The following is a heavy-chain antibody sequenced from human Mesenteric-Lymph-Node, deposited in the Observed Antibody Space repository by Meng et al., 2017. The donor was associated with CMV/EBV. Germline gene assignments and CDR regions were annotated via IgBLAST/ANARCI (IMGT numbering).Heavy chain of an antibody. V-gene: IGHV3-23*01. Sequence: GGSLRLSCEGSGFTFERYAMSWVRQAPGKGLEWVASISGGVDSSTYYADSVKGRFTISRDNSKNTLFVQMNNLRADDTAVYYCARGLKLERGYYYYYYGMDVWGQGTTVTVSS. CDR2: ISGGVDSST. J-gene: IGHJ6*02. CDR3: ARGLKLERGYYYYYYGMDV. D-gene: IGHD1-1*01. CDR1: GFTFERYA.